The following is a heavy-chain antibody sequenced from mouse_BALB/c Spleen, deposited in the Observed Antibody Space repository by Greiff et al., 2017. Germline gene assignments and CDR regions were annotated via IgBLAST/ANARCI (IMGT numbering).Heavy chain of an antibody. CDR3: ARGTLYDGYSY. J-gene: IGHJ2*01. Sequence: EVKLQESGPGLVKPSQSLSLTCSVTGYSITSGYYWNWIRQFPGNKLEWMGYISYDGSNNYNPSLKNRISITRDTSKNQFFLKLNSVTTEDTATYYCARGTLYDGYSYWGQGTTLTVSS. V-gene: IGHV3-6*02. CDR2: ISYDGSN. D-gene: IGHD2-3*01. CDR1: GYSITSGYY.